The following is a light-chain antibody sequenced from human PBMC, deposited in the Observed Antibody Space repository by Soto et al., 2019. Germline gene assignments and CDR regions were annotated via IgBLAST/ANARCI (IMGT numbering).Light chain of an antibody. CDR3: QQYSTYSRA. V-gene: IGKV1-5*03. J-gene: IGKJ1*01. CDR1: QNINDL. CDR2: KAS. Sequence: IQMTQSPSTLSASVGDRVTITCRASQNINDLLAWYQQKPGKAPNLLIYKASSLESGVPSRFSGSGFGTEFTLTISSLQPDDFATFYCQQYSTYSRAFGQGTKVELK.